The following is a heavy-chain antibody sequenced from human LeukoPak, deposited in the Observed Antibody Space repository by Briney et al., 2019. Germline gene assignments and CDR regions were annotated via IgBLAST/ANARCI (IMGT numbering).Heavy chain of an antibody. V-gene: IGHV4-34*01. Sequence: KTSETLSLTCTVSGGSISSYYWSWIRQPPGKGLEWIGEINHSGSTNYNPSLKSRVTISVDTSKNQFSLKLSSVTAADTAVYYCARGSAMVRGVIIKNAFDIWGQGTMVTVSS. CDR1: GGSISSYY. J-gene: IGHJ3*02. D-gene: IGHD3-10*01. CDR2: INHSGST. CDR3: ARGSAMVRGVIIKNAFDI.